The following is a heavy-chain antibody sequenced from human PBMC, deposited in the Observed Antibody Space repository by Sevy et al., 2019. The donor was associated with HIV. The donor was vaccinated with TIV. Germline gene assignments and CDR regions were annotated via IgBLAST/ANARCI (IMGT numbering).Heavy chain of an antibody. CDR1: GFTFSSYA. J-gene: IGHJ5*02. V-gene: IGHV3-23*01. Sequence: GGSLRLSCAASGFTFSSYAMSWVRQAPGKGLEWVSAISGSGGSTYYTDSVKGRFTISRDNSKNTLYLQMNSLRAEDTAVYYCAKDQSSSWPNNWFDPWGQGTLVTVSS. CDR3: AKDQSSSWPNNWFDP. CDR2: ISGSGGST. D-gene: IGHD6-13*01.